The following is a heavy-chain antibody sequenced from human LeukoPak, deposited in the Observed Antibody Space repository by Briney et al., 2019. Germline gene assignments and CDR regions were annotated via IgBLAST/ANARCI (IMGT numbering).Heavy chain of an antibody. CDR1: GYTFTDYY. V-gene: IGHV1-69-2*01. D-gene: IGHD2-15*01. CDR3: ATDPGGVVVAATLSP. CDR2: VDPEDGET. Sequence: ASVKISCEVSGYTFTDYYMHWVQQAPGKGLEWMGLVDPEDGETIYAEKFQGRVTITADTSTDTAYMELSSLRSEDTAVYYCATDPGGVVVAATLSPWGQGTLVTVSS. J-gene: IGHJ5*02.